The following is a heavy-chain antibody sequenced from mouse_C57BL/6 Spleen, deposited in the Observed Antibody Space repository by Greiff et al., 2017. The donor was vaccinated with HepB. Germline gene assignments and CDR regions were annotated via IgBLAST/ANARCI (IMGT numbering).Heavy chain of an antibody. CDR3: ARAGERYYAMDY. J-gene: IGHJ4*01. CDR2: ISYDGSN. CDR1: GYSITSGYY. Sequence: EVKLVESGPGLVKPSQSLSLTCSVTGYSITSGYYWNWIRQFPGNKLEWMGYISYDGSNNYNPSLKNRISITRDTSKNQFFLKLNSVTTEDTATYYCARAGERYYAMDYWGQGTSGTVSS. V-gene: IGHV3-6*01.